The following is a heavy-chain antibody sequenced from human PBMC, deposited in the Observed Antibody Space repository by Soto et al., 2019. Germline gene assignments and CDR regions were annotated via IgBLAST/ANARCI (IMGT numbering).Heavy chain of an antibody. J-gene: IGHJ3*01. D-gene: IGHD1-1*01. CDR2: LYDGDGS. CDR3: ATWHEREHAFDV. V-gene: IGHV3-53*01. CDR1: GLTISGKKY. Sequence: DVQLVESGGGLIQPGESLRLSCAAFGLTISGKKYVAWVRQAPGKGLEWVAALYDGDGSFYADYVTGRFTTSRDSSKTTVYLQMNDLRPDDTAVYYCATWHEREHAFDVWGQGTTVTISS.